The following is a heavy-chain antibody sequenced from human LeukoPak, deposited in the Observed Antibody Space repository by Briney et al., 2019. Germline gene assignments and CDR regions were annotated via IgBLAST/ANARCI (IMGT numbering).Heavy chain of an antibody. CDR2: IYYSGST. J-gene: IGHJ4*02. Sequence: PSETLSLTCTVSGGSISSYYWSWIRQPPGKGPEWMGYIYYSGSTNYNPSLKSRVTISVDTSTNQFSLKLSSVTAADTAVYYCARGGSLLWFGELSGEEDYFDYWGQGTLVTVSS. D-gene: IGHD3-10*01. CDR1: GGSISSYY. V-gene: IGHV4-59*01. CDR3: ARGGSLLWFGELSGEEDYFDY.